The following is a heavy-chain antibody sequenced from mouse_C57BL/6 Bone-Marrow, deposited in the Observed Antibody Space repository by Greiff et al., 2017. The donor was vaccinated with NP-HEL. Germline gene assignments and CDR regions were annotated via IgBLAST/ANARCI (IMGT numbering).Heavy chain of an antibody. CDR3: ARSFITTVVATGYFDY. CDR1: GFTFSDYG. CDR2: ISSGSSTI. V-gene: IGHV5-17*01. J-gene: IGHJ2*01. Sequence: EVQRVESGGGLVKPGGSLKLSCAASGFTFSDYGMHWVRQAPEKGLEWVAYISSGSSTIYYADTVKGRFTISRDNAKNTLFLQMTSLRSEDTAMYYCARSFITTVVATGYFDYWGQGTTLTVSS. D-gene: IGHD1-1*01.